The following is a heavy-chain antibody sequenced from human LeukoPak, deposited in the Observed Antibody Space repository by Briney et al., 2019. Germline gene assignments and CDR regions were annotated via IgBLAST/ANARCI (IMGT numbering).Heavy chain of an antibody. CDR1: GGSISSYY. J-gene: IGHJ4*02. D-gene: IGHD3-9*01. V-gene: IGHV4-34*01. CDR3: ARGNILSGYCFDF. CDR2: IHYTGGT. Sequence: PSETLSLTCAVYGGSISSYYWSWIRQPPGKGLEWVGEIHYTGGTSYNPSLKSRATISIDTSRNQLSLKLGSVTAADTAVYYCARGNILSGYCFDFWGQGALVTVSS.